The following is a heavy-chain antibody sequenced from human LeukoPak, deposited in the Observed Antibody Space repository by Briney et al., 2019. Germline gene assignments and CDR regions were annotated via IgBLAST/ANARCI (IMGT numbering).Heavy chain of an antibody. J-gene: IGHJ5*02. V-gene: IGHV4-31*03. CDR2: IYYSGST. D-gene: IGHD3-10*01. CDR1: GGSISSGGYY. Sequence: SQTLSLTCTVSGGSISSGGYYWSWIRQHPGKGLEWIGYIYYSGSTYYNPSLKSRVTISVDTSKNQFSLKLSSVTAADTAVYYCARLKVRDGGFDPWGQGTLVTVSS. CDR3: ARLKVRDGGFDP.